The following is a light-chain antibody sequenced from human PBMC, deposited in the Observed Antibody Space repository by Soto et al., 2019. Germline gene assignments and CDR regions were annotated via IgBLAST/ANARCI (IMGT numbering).Light chain of an antibody. Sequence: QPVLTQPPSASATPGQRVTISFSGSSSNIGSNYVYWYQQLPGTAPKLLIYRNNQRPSGVPDRFSGSKSGTSASLAISGLRSEEEADYYCAAWYDSLSGVVFGGGTQLTVL. CDR3: AAWYDSLSGVV. V-gene: IGLV1-47*01. CDR2: RNN. CDR1: SSNIGSNY. J-gene: IGLJ2*01.